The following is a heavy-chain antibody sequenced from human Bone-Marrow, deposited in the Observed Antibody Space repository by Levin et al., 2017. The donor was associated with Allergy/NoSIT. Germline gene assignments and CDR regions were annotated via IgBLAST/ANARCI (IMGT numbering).Heavy chain of an antibody. CDR1: GYMFSNYW. D-gene: IGHD3-10*01. V-gene: IGHV5-10-1*01. Sequence: KVSCKGSGYMFSNYWITWVRQMPGEGLEWMGRFDPSDSYNSYIPSFQGHVTMSADKTINNAYLQWSSLNASDPAMYYCVRSFGASGGQPDYWGQGTLVTVSA. CDR3: VRSFGASGGQPDY. J-gene: IGHJ4*02. CDR2: FDPSDSYN.